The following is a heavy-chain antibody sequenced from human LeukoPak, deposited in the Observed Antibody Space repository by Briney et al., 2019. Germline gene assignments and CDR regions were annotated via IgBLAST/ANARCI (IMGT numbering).Heavy chain of an antibody. CDR1: GGSLSSYY. Sequence: SETLSLTCTVSGGSLSSYYWSWIRQPPGKGLEWIGYIYYSGSTNYNPSLKSRVTISVDTSKNQFSLKLSSVTAADTAVYYCARPLTDGAFDIWGQGTMVTVSS. V-gene: IGHV4-59*01. CDR2: IYYSGST. D-gene: IGHD3-16*01. CDR3: ARPLTDGAFDI. J-gene: IGHJ3*02.